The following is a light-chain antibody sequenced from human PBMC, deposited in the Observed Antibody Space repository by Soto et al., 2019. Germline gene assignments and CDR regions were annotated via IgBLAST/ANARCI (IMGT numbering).Light chain of an antibody. V-gene: IGKV3D-20*02. J-gene: IGKJ1*01. Sequence: EIVLTQSPGTLSLSPGERATLSCRASQSVRNNYLAWYQQRPGQAPRLLIYAASSRATGTPARFSGGGSGTDFTLTISNLEPENFAVYYCQQRSDWPWTFGQGTKVDIK. CDR1: QSVRNNY. CDR2: AAS. CDR3: QQRSDWPWT.